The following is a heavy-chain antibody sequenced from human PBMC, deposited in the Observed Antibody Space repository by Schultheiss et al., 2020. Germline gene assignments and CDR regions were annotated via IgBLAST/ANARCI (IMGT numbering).Heavy chain of an antibody. CDR1: GGSISSGGYY. D-gene: IGHD3-22*01. Sequence: SETLSLTCTVSGGSISSGGYYWSWIRQHPGKGLEWIGYIYYSGSTNYNPSLKSRVTISVDTSKNQFSLKLSSVTAADTAVYYCARMDDSSGYYVFGYWGQGTLVTVSS. V-gene: IGHV4-61*08. J-gene: IGHJ4*02. CDR2: IYYSGST. CDR3: ARMDDSSGYYVFGY.